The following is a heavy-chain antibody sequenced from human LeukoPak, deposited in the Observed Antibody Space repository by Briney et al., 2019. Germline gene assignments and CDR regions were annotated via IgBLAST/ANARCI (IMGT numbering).Heavy chain of an antibody. CDR2: IYTSGSA. D-gene: IGHD3-22*01. CDR3: ARPYYYDSRIDP. Sequence: SETLSLTCTVSGGSISSYYWSWIRQPAGKGLEWIGRIYTSGSAMYNPSLKSRVTMSVDTSKNQFSLKLSSVTAADTAVYYCARPYYYDSRIDPWGQGTLVSVSS. J-gene: IGHJ5*02. V-gene: IGHV4-4*07. CDR1: GGSISSYY.